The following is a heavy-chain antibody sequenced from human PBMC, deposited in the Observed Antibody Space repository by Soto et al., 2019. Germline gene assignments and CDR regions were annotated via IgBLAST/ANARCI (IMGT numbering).Heavy chain of an antibody. V-gene: IGHV3-53*01. Sequence: EVQLVESGGGLIQPGGSLRLSCAASGFTVSSNYMSWVRQAPGKGLEWVSVIYSGGSTYYADSVKGRFTISRDNSKNTRYLQMQGLSAEDPAVYYCARWGREEGGGNSHSYGCYGMDVWGQGTTVAVSS. D-gene: IGHD2-15*01. J-gene: IGHJ6*02. CDR2: IYSGGST. CDR1: GFTVSSNY. CDR3: ARWGREEGGGNSHSYGCYGMDV.